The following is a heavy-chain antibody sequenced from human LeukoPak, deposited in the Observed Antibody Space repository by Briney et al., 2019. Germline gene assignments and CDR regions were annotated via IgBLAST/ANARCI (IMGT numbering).Heavy chain of an antibody. CDR2: IVSDGYKA. CDR1: GFTFSSYA. D-gene: IGHD2-21*02. CDR3: AKDHDNTDYYYYFDS. J-gene: IGHJ4*02. V-gene: IGHV3-23*01. Sequence: GGSLRLSCAASGFTFSSYAMSWVRQAPGKGLEWVATIVSDGYKAYYADSVKGRFAISRDNSQNTVHLQMNRLRAEDTALYYCAKDHDNTDYYYYFDSWGKGTLVTVSS.